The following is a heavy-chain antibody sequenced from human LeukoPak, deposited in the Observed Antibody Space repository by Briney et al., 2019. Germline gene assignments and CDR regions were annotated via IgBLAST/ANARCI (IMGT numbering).Heavy chain of an antibody. J-gene: IGHJ4*02. CDR1: GFTVSSNY. CDR2: IYSGGST. Sequence: GGSLRLSCAASGFTVSSNYMSWVRQAPGKGLEWVSVIYSGGSTYYADSVKGRFTISRDNSKNTLYLQMNRLRAEDTAVYYCAREGSKSGSLYYFDYWGQGTLVTVSS. CDR3: AREGSKSGSLYYFDY. V-gene: IGHV3-66*01. D-gene: IGHD1-26*01.